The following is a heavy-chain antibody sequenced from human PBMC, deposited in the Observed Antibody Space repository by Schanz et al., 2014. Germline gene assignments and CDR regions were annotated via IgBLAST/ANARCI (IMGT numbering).Heavy chain of an antibody. V-gene: IGHV1-2*06. J-gene: IGHJ4*02. D-gene: IGHD1-1*01. CDR3: VRELSGGTFDY. CDR2: FT. Sequence: QVQLAQSGAELKNPGASVKVSCKASGYSFSAYYIHWMRQAPGQGLEWLGRFTHISQKFQGRVTMTRDTSSTAAYMELNSLRSDDTAVYYCVRELSGGTFDYWGQGALVTVSS. CDR1: GYSFSAYY.